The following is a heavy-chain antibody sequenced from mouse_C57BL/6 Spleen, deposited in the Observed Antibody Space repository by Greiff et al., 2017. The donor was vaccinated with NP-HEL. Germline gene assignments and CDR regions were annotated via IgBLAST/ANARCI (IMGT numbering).Heavy chain of an antibody. Sequence: QVHVKQSGPELVKPGASVKISCKASGYTFTDYYINWVKQRPGQGLEWIGWIFPGSGSTYYNEKFKGKATLTVDKSSSTAYMLLSSLTSEDSAVYFCARDDGSSFLAYWGQGTLVTVSA. CDR2: IFPGSGST. J-gene: IGHJ3*01. V-gene: IGHV1-75*01. D-gene: IGHD1-1*01. CDR3: ARDDGSSFLAY. CDR1: GYTFTDYY.